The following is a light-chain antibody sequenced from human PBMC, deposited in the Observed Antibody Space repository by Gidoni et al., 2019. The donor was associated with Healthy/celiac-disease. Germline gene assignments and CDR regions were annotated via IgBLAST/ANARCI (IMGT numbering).Light chain of an antibody. Sequence: IQMTQSPSTLSASVGDRVTITCRASQSISSWLAWYQQKPGKAPKLLIYKASSLESGVPSSFSGSGSGTEFTLTISSLQPDDVATYYCQQYNSYPWTFGQGTKVEIK. CDR2: KAS. CDR1: QSISSW. J-gene: IGKJ1*01. CDR3: QQYNSYPWT. V-gene: IGKV1-5*03.